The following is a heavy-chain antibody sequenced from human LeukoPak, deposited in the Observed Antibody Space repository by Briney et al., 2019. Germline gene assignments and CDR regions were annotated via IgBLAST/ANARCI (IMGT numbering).Heavy chain of an antibody. J-gene: IGHJ4*02. Sequence: GGSLRLSCAASGFTFGAYWMSWFRQAPEKGPEWVASIKDDGSAQFYVDSLEGRFTISRDNAKNTLYLQMDTMRVEGTAVYYCARHIVGEQNFDYWSQGTLVTVSS. D-gene: IGHD3-16*02. CDR2: IKDDGSAQ. CDR3: ARHIVGEQNFDY. V-gene: IGHV3-7*01. CDR1: GFTFGAYW.